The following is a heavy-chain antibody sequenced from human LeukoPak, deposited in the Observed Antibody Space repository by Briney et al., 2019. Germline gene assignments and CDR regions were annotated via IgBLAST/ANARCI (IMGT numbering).Heavy chain of an antibody. CDR2: ISYDGSNK. D-gene: IGHD6-19*01. CDR3: AKDKYSSGWYGYFDY. CDR1: GFTFSSYG. V-gene: IGHV3-30*18. J-gene: IGHJ4*02. Sequence: QTGGSLRLSCAASGFTFSSYGMHWIRQAPGKGLEWVAVISYDGSNKYYADSVKGRFTISRDNSKNTLYLQMNSLRAEDTAVYYCAKDKYSSGWYGYFDYWGQGTLVTVSS.